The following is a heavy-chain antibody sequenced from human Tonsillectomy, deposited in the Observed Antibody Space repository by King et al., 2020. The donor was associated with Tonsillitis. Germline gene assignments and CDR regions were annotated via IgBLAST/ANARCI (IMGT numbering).Heavy chain of an antibody. V-gene: IGHV1-2*02. CDR2: INPNSGGT. CDR3: ARHLNSYGDYGYYYYGIDV. CDR1: GYTFTGYY. J-gene: IGHJ6*02. Sequence: VQLVESGAEVKKPGASVKVSCKASGYTFTGYYMHWVRQAPGQGLEWMGWINPNSGGTDCAQKFQGRVTMSRDTSISTAYMELSRLRSDDTAVYYCARHLNSYGDYGYYYYGIDVWGQGTTVTVSS. D-gene: IGHD4-17*01.